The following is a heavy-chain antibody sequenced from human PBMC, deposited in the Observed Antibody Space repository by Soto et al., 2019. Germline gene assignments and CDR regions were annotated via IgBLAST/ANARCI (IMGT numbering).Heavy chain of an antibody. CDR1: GDTFISYG. Sequence: QVQLVQSGAEVKKPGASVKVSCKASGDTFISYGITWVRQAPGQGLEWMGWISAYNAHTNYGQKFQDRVSLTTDTSTNTSYMEMRSLRSDDTAFYFCARVFRWSSSSWGFDSWGQGTLVTVS. CDR3: ARVFRWSSSSWGFDS. CDR2: ISAYNAHT. J-gene: IGHJ4*02. V-gene: IGHV1-18*01. D-gene: IGHD6-6*01.